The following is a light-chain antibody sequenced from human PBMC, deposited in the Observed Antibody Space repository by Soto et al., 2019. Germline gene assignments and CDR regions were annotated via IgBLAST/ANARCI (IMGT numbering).Light chain of an antibody. CDR2: GAS. V-gene: IGKV3-20*01. CDR1: QTVSSSY. J-gene: IGKJ1*01. Sequence: EIVLTQSPGTLSLSPGERATLSCRASQTVSSSYLAWYQQKPGQAPRLLIYGASNRATGIPDRFGGSGSGADFTLTISRLEPEDFAVYYCQQYGSSPRTFGQGTKVE. CDR3: QQYGSSPRT.